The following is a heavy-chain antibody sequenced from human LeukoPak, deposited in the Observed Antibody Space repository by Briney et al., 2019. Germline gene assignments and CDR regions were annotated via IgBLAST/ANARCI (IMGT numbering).Heavy chain of an antibody. V-gene: IGHV3-11*01. CDR1: AFTFSDDY. Sequence: GGSLRLSCAASAFTFSDDYMSWIRQAPGKGLEWVSYISGSGSTVYYADSVKGRFTISRDNAKNSLYLQMNSLRAEDTAVCYCARVGAGNAFDYWGQGTLVTVSS. J-gene: IGHJ4*02. D-gene: IGHD1-26*01. CDR2: ISGSGSTV. CDR3: ARVGAGNAFDY.